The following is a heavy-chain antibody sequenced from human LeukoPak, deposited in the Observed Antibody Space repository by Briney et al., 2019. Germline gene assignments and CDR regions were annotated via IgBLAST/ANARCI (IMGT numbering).Heavy chain of an antibody. CDR2: ISAYNGNT. CDR3: AASESSGEGLGVY. J-gene: IGHJ4*02. D-gene: IGHD6-19*01. CDR1: GYTFTGYY. V-gene: IGHV1-18*04. Sequence: ASVKVSCKASGYTFTGYYMHWVRQAPGQGLEWMGWISAYNGNTNYAQKLQGRVTMTTDTSTSTAYMELRSLRSDDTAVYYCAASESSGEGLGVYWGQGTLVTVSS.